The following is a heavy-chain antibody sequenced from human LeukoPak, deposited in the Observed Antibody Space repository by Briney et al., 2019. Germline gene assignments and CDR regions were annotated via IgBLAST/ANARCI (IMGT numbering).Heavy chain of an antibody. CDR3: ARGPTVTFNYHYGMDV. D-gene: IGHD4-17*01. CDR1: GFTLSDHY. CDR2: TRTKAKDYTT. V-gene: IGHV3-72*01. J-gene: IGHJ6*02. Sequence: GGSLRLSCAPSGFTLSDHYMDWVRQAPGKGLEWVARTRTKAKDYTTEYAASVKGRFTVSRDESMHSLYLQMNSLKTEDTAVYYCARGPTVTFNYHYGMDVWGQGTTVTVSS.